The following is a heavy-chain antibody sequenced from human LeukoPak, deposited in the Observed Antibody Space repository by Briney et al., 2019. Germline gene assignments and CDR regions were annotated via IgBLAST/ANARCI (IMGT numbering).Heavy chain of an antibody. CDR3: ARGRPGPDWELLSSYYFDY. Sequence: ASVKVSCKASGYTFTSYGISWVRQAPGQGLEWMGWISAYNGNTNYAQKLQGRVTMTTDTSTSTAYMELRSLRSDDTAVYYCARGRPGPDWELLSSYYFDYWGQGTLVTVSS. CDR2: ISAYNGNT. V-gene: IGHV1-18*01. CDR1: GYTFTSYG. J-gene: IGHJ4*02. D-gene: IGHD1-26*01.